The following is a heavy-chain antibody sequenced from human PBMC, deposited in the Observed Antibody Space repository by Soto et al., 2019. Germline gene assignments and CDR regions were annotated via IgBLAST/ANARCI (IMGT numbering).Heavy chain of an antibody. Sequence: GASVKVSCKISGHTLTELSIHWVRQAPGKGLEWMGGFEPEGGEAIYAQNWHGRVTVTEDTVTDTAYMELSGLRADDTAVYYCAKSWGSAVYFLDYWGQGTLVTVSS. CDR3: AKSWGSAVYFLDY. CDR1: GHTLTELS. D-gene: IGHD3-16*01. CDR2: FEPEGGEA. V-gene: IGHV1-24*01. J-gene: IGHJ4*02.